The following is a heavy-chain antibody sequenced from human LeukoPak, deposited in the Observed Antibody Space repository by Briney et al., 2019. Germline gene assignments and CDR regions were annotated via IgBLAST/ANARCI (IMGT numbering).Heavy chain of an antibody. CDR1: GFTFSSYA. J-gene: IGHJ5*02. CDR3: ARGGGTTDWFDP. D-gene: IGHD4-11*01. Sequence: QPGGSLRLSCAASGFTFSSYAMSWVRQAPGKGLEWVSGISGSGGNTNYADSVKGRFTISRDNSKNTLYLQTNSLRAEDTAVYYCARGGGTTDWFDPWGQGTLVTVSS. CDR2: ISGSGGNT. V-gene: IGHV3-23*01.